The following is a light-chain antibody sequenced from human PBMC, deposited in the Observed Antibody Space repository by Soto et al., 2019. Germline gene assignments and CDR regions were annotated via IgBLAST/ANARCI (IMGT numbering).Light chain of an antibody. CDR2: AAS. CDR3: QRFMT. CDR1: QGISSY. J-gene: IGKJ3*01. Sequence: DIQLTQSPSFLSASVGDRVTITCRASQGISSYLAWYQQKPGKAPKLLIYAASTLQSGVPSRFSGSGSGTEFSLTISSLQPEDFATYYCQRFMTFVPGTKVDI. V-gene: IGKV1-9*01.